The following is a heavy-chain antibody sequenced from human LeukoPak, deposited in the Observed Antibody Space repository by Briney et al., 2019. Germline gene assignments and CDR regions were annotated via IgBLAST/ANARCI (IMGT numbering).Heavy chain of an antibody. Sequence: SVKVSCKAAGGTFSSYTISWVRQAPGQGLEWMGRIIPILGIANYAQKFQGRVTITADKSTSTAYMELSSLRSEDTAVYYCAREEAAVAGTFGFDYWGQGTLVTVSS. CDR1: GGTFSSYT. J-gene: IGHJ4*02. V-gene: IGHV1-69*04. CDR2: IIPILGIA. D-gene: IGHD6-19*01. CDR3: AREEAAVAGTFGFDY.